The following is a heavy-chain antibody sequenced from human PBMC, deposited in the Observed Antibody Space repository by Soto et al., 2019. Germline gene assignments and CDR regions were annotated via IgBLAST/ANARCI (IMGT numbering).Heavy chain of an antibody. V-gene: IGHV1-3*01. Sequence: QVQLVQSGAEVKKPGASVKVSCKASGYTFTSYAMHWVRQAPGQRLEWMGWINAGNGNTKYSQKFQGRVTITRDTSASTAYMELSSLRSEDTAVYYCARDEVVPAAIRLAYYYYGMDVWGQGTTVTVSS. J-gene: IGHJ6*02. CDR1: GYTFTSYA. D-gene: IGHD2-2*02. CDR2: INAGNGNT. CDR3: ARDEVVPAAIRLAYYYYGMDV.